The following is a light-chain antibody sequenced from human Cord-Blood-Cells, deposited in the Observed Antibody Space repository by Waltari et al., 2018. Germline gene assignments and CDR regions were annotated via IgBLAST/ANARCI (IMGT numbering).Light chain of an antibody. CDR3: SSYTSSSTLV. CDR1: SSDVGGYNY. J-gene: IGLJ3*02. Sequence: QSALTQPASVSGSPGQSITISCTGTSSDVGGYNYVSWYQQHPGKAPTLMIYDVSKRPAGVSNRCSGSKAGNTASLTISGLQAEDEADYYCSSYTSSSTLVFGGGTKL. CDR2: DVS. V-gene: IGLV2-14*01.